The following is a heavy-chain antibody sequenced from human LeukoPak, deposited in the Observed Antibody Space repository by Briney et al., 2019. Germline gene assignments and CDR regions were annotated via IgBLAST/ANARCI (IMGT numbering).Heavy chain of an antibody. Sequence: GGSLRLSCAASGFTLSSYGMHWARQAPGKGLEWVAFIRYDGSNKYYADSVKGRFTISRDNSKNTLYLQMNSLRAEDTAVYYCAKGFYYDSSGYPFFDYWGQGTLVTVSS. J-gene: IGHJ4*02. CDR2: IRYDGSNK. CDR1: GFTLSSYG. CDR3: AKGFYYDSSGYPFFDY. V-gene: IGHV3-30*02. D-gene: IGHD3-22*01.